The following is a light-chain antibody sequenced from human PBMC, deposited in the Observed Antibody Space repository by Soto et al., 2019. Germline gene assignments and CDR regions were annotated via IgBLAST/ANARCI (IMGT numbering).Light chain of an antibody. CDR3: QQRSNWPPYT. J-gene: IGKJ2*01. CDR2: DAS. CDR1: QSFSSY. Sequence: IVLTQSQATLPLSPGERVTLSCRASQSFSSYLAWYQQKPGQAPRLLIYDASNRATGIPARFSGSGSGTDFTLTISSLEPEDFAVYYCQQRSNWPPYTFGQGTKLEIK. V-gene: IGKV3-11*01.